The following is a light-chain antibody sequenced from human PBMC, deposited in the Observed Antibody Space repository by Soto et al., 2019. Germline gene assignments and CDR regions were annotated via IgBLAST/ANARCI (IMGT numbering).Light chain of an antibody. Sequence: GERATLSSRASQSISSKLVWYQKKAGQAPRLLIYGASTRATGIPARFSGSGSVTDFTLTISSLQSEDFAVYYCQTYDNWPTFGPGTQVDIK. V-gene: IGKV3-15*01. CDR3: QTYDNWPT. J-gene: IGKJ1*01. CDR2: GAS. CDR1: QSISSK.